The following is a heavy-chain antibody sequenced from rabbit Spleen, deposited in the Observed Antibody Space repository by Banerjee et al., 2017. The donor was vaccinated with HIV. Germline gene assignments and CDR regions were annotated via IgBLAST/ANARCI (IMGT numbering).Heavy chain of an antibody. CDR2: INTVTGKF. CDR1: GVSFSDKDV. CDR3: ARGIPYGFAGDTYPPYAMDL. V-gene: IGHV1S45*01. Sequence: EQLEESGGGLVKPEGSLTLTCKASGVSFSDKDVMCWVRQAPGKGLEWIACINTVTGKFVYASWAKGRFIMSRTSSTTVTLHVTSLTVADTATYFCARGIPYGFAGDTYPPYAMDLWGQGTLVTVS. D-gene: IGHD6-1*01. J-gene: IGHJ6*01.